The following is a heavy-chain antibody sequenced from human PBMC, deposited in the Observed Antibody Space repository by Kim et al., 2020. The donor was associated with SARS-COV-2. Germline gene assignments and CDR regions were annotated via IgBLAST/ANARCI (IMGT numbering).Heavy chain of an antibody. V-gene: IGHV3-43D*03. D-gene: IGHD6-13*01. Sequence: GGSLRLSCAASGFTFDDYAMHWVRQGPGKGLEWVSVISRDGGSTYYADSVKGRFTISRDNSKNSLFLQMNSLRAEDTALYYCAKDRYSSRRSVYFQYWGQGTLVTVSS. CDR2: ISRDGGST. CDR1: GFTFDDYA. J-gene: IGHJ1*01. CDR3: AKDRYSSRRSVYFQY.